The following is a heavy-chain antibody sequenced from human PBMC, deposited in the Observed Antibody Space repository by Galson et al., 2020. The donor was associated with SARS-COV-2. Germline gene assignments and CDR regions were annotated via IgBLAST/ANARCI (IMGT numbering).Heavy chain of an antibody. D-gene: IGHD3-10*01. V-gene: IGHV3-9*01. CDR1: GFTFDDYA. J-gene: IGHJ4*02. CDR2: ISWNSGSI. CDR3: AGLGSYYSPGDY. Sequence: SLKISCAASGFTFDDYAMHWVRQAPGKGLEWVSGISWNSGSIGYADSVKGRFTISRDNAKNSLYLQMNSLRAEDTALYYCAGLGSYYSPGDYWGQGTLVTVSS.